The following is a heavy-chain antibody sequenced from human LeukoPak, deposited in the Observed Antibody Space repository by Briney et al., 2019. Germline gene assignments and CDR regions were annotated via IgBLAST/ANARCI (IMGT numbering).Heavy chain of an antibody. Sequence: SETLSLTWTVSGGSISSFYWSWIRQPPGKGLEGIGYIYSSGSTYYNPSLKRRVTISVDTPKNQFSLKLNSVTAAATAVYYCARFPVVVPATVGYAFDIWGQGTMVTVSS. J-gene: IGHJ3*02. D-gene: IGHD2-15*01. CDR1: GGSISSFY. V-gene: IGHV4-59*06. CDR3: ARFPVVVPATVGYAFDI. CDR2: IYSSGST.